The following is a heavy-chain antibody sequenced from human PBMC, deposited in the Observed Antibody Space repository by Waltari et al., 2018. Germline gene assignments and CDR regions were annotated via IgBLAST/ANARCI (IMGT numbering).Heavy chain of an antibody. J-gene: IGHJ4*02. Sequence: EVQLVESGGGLVQPGESLTLSCTASGFTFSDAWMSWVRQAPGKGLEWVANIKVDGSVKTYVGSVKGRFTIFRDNAKNSLYLQINSLRAEDTGVYYCARDFSYGRTDYWGQGALVTVSS. CDR2: IKVDGSVK. CDR3: ARDFSYGRTDY. V-gene: IGHV3-7*01. D-gene: IGHD1-1*01. CDR1: GFTFSDAW.